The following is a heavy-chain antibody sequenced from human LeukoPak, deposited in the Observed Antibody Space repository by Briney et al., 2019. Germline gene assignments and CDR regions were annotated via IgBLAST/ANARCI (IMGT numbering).Heavy chain of an antibody. CDR1: VFSFCESW. D-gene: IGHD3/OR15-3a*01. J-gene: IGHJ4*02. CDR2: INIDGTTP. V-gene: IGHV3-74*01. Sequence: GGSLSLSCAPSVFSFCESWMHSVRQAPGKGLGCVSRINIDGTTPYYADSVTGRFTTTRDNAKNTLFLQMNSLRPEDTALYYCASDPYLANFWTGYPHYWGQGNPGHRLL. CDR3: ASDPYLANFWTGYPHY.